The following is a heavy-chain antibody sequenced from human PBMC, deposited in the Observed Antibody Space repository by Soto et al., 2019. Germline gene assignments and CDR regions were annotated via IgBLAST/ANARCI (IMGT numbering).Heavy chain of an antibody. V-gene: IGHV4-28*01. CDR3: ARHFSVDYFDY. J-gene: IGHJ4*02. CDR1: GYSISSSNW. Sequence: SETLSLTCAVSGYSISSSNWWGWIRQPPGKGLEWIGYIYYSGSTYYNPSLKSRVTMSVDTSKNQFSLKLSSVTAVDTAVYYCARHFSVDYFDYWGQGALVTVSS. CDR2: IYYSGST.